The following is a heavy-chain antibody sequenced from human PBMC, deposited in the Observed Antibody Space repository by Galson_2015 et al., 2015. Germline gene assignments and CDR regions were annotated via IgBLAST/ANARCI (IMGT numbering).Heavy chain of an antibody. D-gene: IGHD5-12*01. CDR2: TRNKANSYTT. CDR3: TRVFERFIGSDVIDF. V-gene: IGHV3-72*01. J-gene: IGHJ4*02. Sequence: SLRLSCAASGFIFSDHYMDWVRQAPGKGLEWVGRTRNKANSYTTEYAASVKGRFTISRDDSESSLYLQMNSLITEDAAVYYCTRVFERFIGSDVIDFWGQGTLVTVSS. CDR1: GFIFSDHY.